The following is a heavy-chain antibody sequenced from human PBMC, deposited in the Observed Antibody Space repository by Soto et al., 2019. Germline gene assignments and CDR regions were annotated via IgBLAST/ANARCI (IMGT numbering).Heavy chain of an antibody. D-gene: IGHD6-19*01. CDR3: TKVVGLAGQD. J-gene: IGHJ4*02. CDR1: GLTFSNYW. CDR2: IKQDGREK. V-gene: IGHV3-7*01. Sequence: EVQLEESGGTLVQPGGSLRLSCAASGLTFSNYWMSWVRQAPGKGLEWVANIKQDGREKYYVDSVRGRFTISRDNAKNSLYLQMSSLRAEDTAVYYCTKVVGLAGQDLGQGTLVTVSS.